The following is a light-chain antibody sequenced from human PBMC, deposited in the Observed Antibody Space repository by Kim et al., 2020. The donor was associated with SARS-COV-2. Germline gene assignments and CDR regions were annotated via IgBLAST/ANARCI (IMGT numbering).Light chain of an antibody. J-gene: IGKJ2*01. CDR2: VAS. CDR3: QQSFSTPPT. V-gene: IGKV1-39*01. CDR1: QSISSY. Sequence: DIQMTQSPSSLSASVGDRVTITCRASQSISSYLNWYQQTPGKAPKLLIFVASTLQSGVPSRFSGSGSGTDFTLTISSLRPEDFATYYCQQSFSTPPTCGQGTKLEI.